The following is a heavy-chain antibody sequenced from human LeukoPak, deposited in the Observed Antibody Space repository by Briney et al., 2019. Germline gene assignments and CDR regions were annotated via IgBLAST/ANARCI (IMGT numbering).Heavy chain of an antibody. CDR1: GYTFTSYA. Sequence: ASVKVSCKASGYTFTSYAMNWVRQAPGQGLEWMGWINTNTGNPTYAQGFTGRFVFSLDTSVSTAYLQISSLKAEDTAVYYCARGVIRSLETGSNDYWGQGTLVTVSS. CDR2: INTNTGNP. CDR3: ARGVIRSLETGSNDY. V-gene: IGHV7-4-1*02. D-gene: IGHD1-1*01. J-gene: IGHJ4*02.